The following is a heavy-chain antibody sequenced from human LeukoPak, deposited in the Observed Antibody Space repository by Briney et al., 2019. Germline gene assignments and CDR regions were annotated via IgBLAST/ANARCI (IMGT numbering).Heavy chain of an antibody. CDR3: AIFQGTYGDNDNDF. J-gene: IGHJ4*02. V-gene: IGHV1-69*13. D-gene: IGHD4-17*01. Sequence: GASVKVSCKASGGTFRSFAINWARQAPGKGLEWMGGIIPMINTPKYAQRFQGRVSITADESTSTGYMEVSSLRSEDTAVYYCAIFQGTYGDNDNDFWGQGTLVTVSS. CDR2: IIPMINTP. CDR1: GGTFRSFA.